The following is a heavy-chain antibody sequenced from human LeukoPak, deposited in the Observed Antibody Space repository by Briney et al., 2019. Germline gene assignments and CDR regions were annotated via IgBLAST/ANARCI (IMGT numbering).Heavy chain of an antibody. Sequence: SGTLSLTCTVSGGSISSGSYYWSWIRQPAGKGLEWIGRIYTSGSTNYNPSLKSRVTISVDTSKNQFSLKLSSVTAADTAVYYCARVSHYDSSGYRVPYNWFDPWGQGTLVTVSS. V-gene: IGHV4-61*02. D-gene: IGHD3-22*01. CDR2: IYTSGST. CDR3: ARVSHYDSSGYRVPYNWFDP. J-gene: IGHJ5*02. CDR1: GGSISSGSYY.